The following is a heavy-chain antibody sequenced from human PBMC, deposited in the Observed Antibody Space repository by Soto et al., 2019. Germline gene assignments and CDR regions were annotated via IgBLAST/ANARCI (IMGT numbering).Heavy chain of an antibody. D-gene: IGHD6-6*01. CDR1: GFSLSTTGEG. CDR2: IYWHDVK. V-gene: IGHV2-5*01. CDR3: AQVDDVAALFAY. Sequence: QITLKESGPTLVQPTQTLTLTCTFSGFSLSTTGEGVGWIRQPPGKALERLAVIYWHDVKSYSPSLKGRLTISTDTSKKQVVLTMTNMAPVDTGTYYFAQVDDVAALFAYWGQGTLVTVSS. J-gene: IGHJ4*02.